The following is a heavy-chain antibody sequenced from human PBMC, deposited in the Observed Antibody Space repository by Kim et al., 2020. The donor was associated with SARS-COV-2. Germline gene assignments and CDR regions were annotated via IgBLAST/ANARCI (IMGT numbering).Heavy chain of an antibody. CDR2: IYYSGST. J-gene: IGHJ6*02. V-gene: IGHV4-59*01. Sequence: SETLSLTCTVSGGSISSFYWSWIRQPPGKGLEWIGYIYYSGSTTYNPSLKSRVTISVDTSKNQFSLKLSAVTAADTAVYYCAREPRDGYNPYYGMDVWGQGTTVTVSS. D-gene: IGHD5-12*01. CDR1: GGSISSFY. CDR3: AREPRDGYNPYYGMDV.